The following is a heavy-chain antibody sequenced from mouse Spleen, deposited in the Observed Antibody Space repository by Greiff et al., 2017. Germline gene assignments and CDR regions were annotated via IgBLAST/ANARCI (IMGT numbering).Heavy chain of an antibody. CDR3: AREDYGSHYYAMDY. V-gene: IGHV3-6*01. CDR1: GYSITSGYY. Sequence: DVQLQESGPGLVKPSQSLSLTCSVTGYSITSGYYWNWIRQFPGNKLEWMGYISYDGSNNYNPSLKNRISITRDTSKNQFFLKLNSVTTEDTATYYCAREDYGSHYYAMDYWGQGTSVTVSS. J-gene: IGHJ4*01. CDR2: ISYDGSN. D-gene: IGHD1-1*01.